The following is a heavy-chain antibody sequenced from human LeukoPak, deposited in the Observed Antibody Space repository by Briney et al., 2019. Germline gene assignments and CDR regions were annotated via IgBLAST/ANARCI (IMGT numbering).Heavy chain of an antibody. Sequence: ASVKVSCKASGYTFTSYDINWVRQATGQGLEWMGWMNPNSGNTGYAQKFQGRVTMTRSTSIGTAYMEMSSLRSEDTAVYYCARDRTIGYCSGGSCYFDYWGQGTLVTVSS. D-gene: IGHD2-15*01. CDR3: ARDRTIGYCSGGSCYFDY. J-gene: IGHJ4*02. V-gene: IGHV1-8*01. CDR2: MNPNSGNT. CDR1: GYTFTSYD.